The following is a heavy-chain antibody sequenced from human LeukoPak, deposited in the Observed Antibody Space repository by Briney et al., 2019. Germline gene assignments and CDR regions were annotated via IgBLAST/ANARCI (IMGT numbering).Heavy chain of an antibody. D-gene: IGHD4-23*01. CDR1: GFTFSSYE. CDR3: ARDYGGSSPFDY. V-gene: IGHV3-48*03. CDR2: ISSSDSTI. Sequence: GGSLRLSCAASGFTFSSYEMHWVRQPPGKGLEWVSYISSSDSTIYYADSVKGRFTISRDNAKNSLYLQMNSLRAEDTAVYYCARDYGGSSPFDYWGQGTQVTVSS. J-gene: IGHJ4*02.